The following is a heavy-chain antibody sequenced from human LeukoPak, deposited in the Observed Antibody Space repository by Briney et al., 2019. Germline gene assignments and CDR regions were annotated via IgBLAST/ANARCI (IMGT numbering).Heavy chain of an antibody. J-gene: IGHJ3*02. Sequence: ASVKVSCKASGGTFSSYAISWVRQAPGQGLEWMGGIIPIFGTANYAQKFQGRVKVTANESTATAYMEPSRLINYDTAVYYCARGMDIVVVVAAIAPAFDIWGQGTMVTVSS. CDR1: GGTFSSYA. CDR3: ARGMDIVVVVAAIAPAFDI. D-gene: IGHD2-15*01. CDR2: IIPIFGTA. V-gene: IGHV1-69*13.